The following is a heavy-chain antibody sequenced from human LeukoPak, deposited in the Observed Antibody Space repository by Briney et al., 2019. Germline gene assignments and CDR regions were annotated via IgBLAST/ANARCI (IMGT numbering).Heavy chain of an antibody. CDR3: ARAGRHSSAWYGDDYYYYYMDV. D-gene: IGHD6-19*01. V-gene: IGHV1-69*13. CDR2: IIPIFGTA. J-gene: IGHJ6*03. Sequence: SVKVSCKASGGTFSSYAISWVRQAPGQGLEWMGGIIPIFGTANYAQKFQGRVTITVDESTSTAYMELSSLRSEDTAVYYCARAGRHSSAWYGDDYYYYYMDVWGKGTTVTISS. CDR1: GGTFSSYA.